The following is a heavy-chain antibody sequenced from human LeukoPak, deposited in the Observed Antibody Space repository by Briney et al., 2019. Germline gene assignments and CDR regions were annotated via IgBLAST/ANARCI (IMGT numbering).Heavy chain of an antibody. CDR1: GFTFSSYS. V-gene: IGHV3-21*01. CDR2: ISSSSSYI. J-gene: IGHJ3*02. Sequence: GGSLRLSCAPSGFTFSSYSMNWVRQAPGKGLEWVSSISSSSSYIYYADSVKGRFTISRDNAKNSLYLQMNSLRAEDTAVYYCTRDLSPMLCAFDIWGQGTMVTVSS. CDR3: TRDLSPMLCAFDI. D-gene: IGHD2-2*01.